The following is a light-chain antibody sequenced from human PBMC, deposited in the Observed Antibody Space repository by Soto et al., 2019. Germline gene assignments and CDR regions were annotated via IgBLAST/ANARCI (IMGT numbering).Light chain of an antibody. V-gene: IGKV3-15*01. J-gene: IGKJ1*01. CDR2: GAS. CDR1: QSISIN. Sequence: VMTQFPATLSVSRGEGVGLSCRASQSISINLAWIQQTPGQGPRLLMLGASTRATGVPDRFSGSGSGTEFTLTINSLQSDDFATYYCQQYDKSPPWTFGQGTKVDIK. CDR3: QQYDKSPPWT.